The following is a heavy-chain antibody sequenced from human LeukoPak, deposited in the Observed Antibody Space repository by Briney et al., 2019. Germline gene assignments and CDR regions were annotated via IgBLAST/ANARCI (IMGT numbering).Heavy chain of an antibody. V-gene: IGHV3-30*18. CDR3: AKDSRATTSYFDY. Sequence: GGSLRLSCAASGFTFSHYAMHWVRQAPGKGLEWVAVISFDGTNKFYADSVKGRFTISRDNSKNALYLQMNSLRAEDTAVYYCAKDSRATTSYFDYWGQGTLVTVSS. CDR1: GFTFSHYA. J-gene: IGHJ4*02. D-gene: IGHD1-26*01. CDR2: ISFDGTNK.